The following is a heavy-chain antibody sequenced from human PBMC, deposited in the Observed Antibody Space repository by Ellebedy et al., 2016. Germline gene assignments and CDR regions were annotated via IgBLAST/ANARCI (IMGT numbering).Heavy chain of an antibody. J-gene: IGHJ6*03. CDR2: INPNSGGT. Sequence: ASVKVSCXASGYTFTGYYMHWVRQAPGQGLEWMGWINPNSGGTNYAQKFQGRVTMTRDTSISTAYMELSRLRSDDTAVYYCARDLSTYCSSTSCYWKAYYYYYMDVWGKGTTVTVSS. D-gene: IGHD2-2*01. CDR3: ARDLSTYCSSTSCYWKAYYYYYMDV. V-gene: IGHV1-2*02. CDR1: GYTFTGYY.